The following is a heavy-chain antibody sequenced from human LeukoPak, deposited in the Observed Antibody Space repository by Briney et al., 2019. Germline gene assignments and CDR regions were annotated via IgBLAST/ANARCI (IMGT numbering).Heavy chain of an antibody. CDR3: TTDLGYSSSDFDY. J-gene: IGHJ4*02. CDR2: IKSKSDGGTT. CDR1: GFTFSNAW. Sequence: GGSLRLSCAASGFTFSNAWMNWVRQAQGQGLERVGRIKSKSDGGTTDYAAPVKGRFTISREDSKNTLYLQMNSLKTEDTAVYYCTTDLGYSSSDFDYWGQGTLVTVSS. V-gene: IGHV3-15*07. D-gene: IGHD6-13*01.